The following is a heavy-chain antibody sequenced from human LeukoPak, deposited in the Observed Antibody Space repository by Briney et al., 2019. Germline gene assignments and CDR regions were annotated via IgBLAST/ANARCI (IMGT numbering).Heavy chain of an antibody. Sequence: SETLSLTCTVSGGSISSINYYWGWIRQPPGKGLGWIGSIYYSGSTYYNPSLKSRVTVSVDASMKQFSLKLSSVTAADTAVYYCAALSLMGPFDYWCQGTLAIVSS. J-gene: IGHJ4*02. CDR1: GGSISSINYY. CDR2: IYYSGST. D-gene: IGHD2-8*01. V-gene: IGHV4-39*07. CDR3: AALSLMGPFDY.